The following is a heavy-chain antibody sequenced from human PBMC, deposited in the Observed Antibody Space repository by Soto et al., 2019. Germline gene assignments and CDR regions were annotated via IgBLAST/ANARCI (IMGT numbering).Heavy chain of an antibody. CDR2: INHSGST. J-gene: IGHJ5*02. D-gene: IGHD3-10*01. Sequence: SETLSLTCAVYGGSFSGYYWSWIRQPPGKGLEWIGEINHSGSTNYNPSLKSRVTISVDTSKNQFSLKLSSVTAADTAVYYCARRNVWFGELNWFDHWGQGTLVTVSS. V-gene: IGHV4-34*01. CDR1: GGSFSGYY. CDR3: ARRNVWFGELNWFDH.